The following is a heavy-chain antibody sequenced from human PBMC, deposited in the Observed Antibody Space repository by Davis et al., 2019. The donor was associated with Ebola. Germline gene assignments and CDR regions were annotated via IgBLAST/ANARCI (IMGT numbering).Heavy chain of an antibody. J-gene: IGHJ5*02. Sequence: PSETLSLTCAVSGGSISSSNWWSWVRQPPGKGLEWIGEIYHSGSTNYNPSLKSRVTISVDKSKNQFSLKLGSVTAADTAVYYCARVPRREKWLGPNWFDPWGQGTLVTVSS. V-gene: IGHV4-4*02. CDR3: ARVPRREKWLGPNWFDP. CDR1: GGSISSSNW. CDR2: IYHSGST. D-gene: IGHD6-19*01.